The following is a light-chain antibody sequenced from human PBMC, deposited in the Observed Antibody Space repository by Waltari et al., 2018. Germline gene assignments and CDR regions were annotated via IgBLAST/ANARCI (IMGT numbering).Light chain of an antibody. CDR3: QSYDSSLSGSV. CDR2: GNR. J-gene: IGLJ2*01. CDR1: SPHIGTGSD. V-gene: IGLV1-40*01. Sequence: QSVLTQPPSVSVAPGQRVTLSCTGSSPHIGTGSDVHWYQQLPRTAPKLLIYGNRNRPSGVPDRFSGSKSGTSASLAITGLQAEDEADYYCQSYDSSLSGSVFGGGTKLTVL.